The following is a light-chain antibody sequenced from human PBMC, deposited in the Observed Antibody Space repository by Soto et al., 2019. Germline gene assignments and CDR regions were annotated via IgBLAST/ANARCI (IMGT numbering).Light chain of an antibody. CDR2: DAS. CDR1: QSISSW. Sequence: DIQMTQYPSSLSASVGDRVTITCPASQSISSWLAWYQQKPGKAPKLLIYDASSLESGVPSRFSGSGSGTEFTLTISSLQPDDFATYYCQQYNSYSTWTFGQGTKVDIK. V-gene: IGKV1-5*01. J-gene: IGKJ1*01. CDR3: QQYNSYSTWT.